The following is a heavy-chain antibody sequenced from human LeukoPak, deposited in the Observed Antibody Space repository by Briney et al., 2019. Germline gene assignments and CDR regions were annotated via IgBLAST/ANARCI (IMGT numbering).Heavy chain of an antibody. J-gene: IGHJ6*02. Sequence: GGSLTLFCAASGFTFSSHSMNWVRQAPGKGLEWVSSLSSCGSYISYPDSVKGQFTISRDNAKNALFLKMNSLRAEDTAVYYCARVGCRGGSCSSRGDYYYGMDVWGQGTTVTVSS. CDR2: LSSCGSYI. V-gene: IGHV3-21*01. CDR3: ARVGCRGGSCSSRGDYYYGMDV. CDR1: GFTFSSHS. D-gene: IGHD2-15*01.